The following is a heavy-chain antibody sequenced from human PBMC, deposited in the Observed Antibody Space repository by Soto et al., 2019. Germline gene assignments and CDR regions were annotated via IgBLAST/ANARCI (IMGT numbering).Heavy chain of an antibody. CDR1: GYTFTSYY. Sequence: GAAVKVPCKASGYTFTSYYMHWVRQAPGQGLEWMGIINPSGGSTSYAQKFQGRVTMTRDTSTSTVYMELSSLRSEDTAVYYCAREGYGSGSYYEDPDYWGQGTLVTVSS. CDR2: INPSGGST. D-gene: IGHD3-10*01. J-gene: IGHJ4*02. CDR3: AREGYGSGSYYEDPDY. V-gene: IGHV1-46*01.